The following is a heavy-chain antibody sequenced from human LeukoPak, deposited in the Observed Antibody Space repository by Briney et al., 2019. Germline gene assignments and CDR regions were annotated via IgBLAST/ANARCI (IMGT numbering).Heavy chain of an antibody. J-gene: IGHJ4*02. CDR2: IFPSGGEI. CDR1: GGSISSDTYY. Sequence: PSETLSLTCSVSGGSISSDTYYWGCIRQPPGTGLEWVSSIFPSGGEIHYADSVRGRFTISRDNSKSTLSLQMNSLRAEDTAIYYCATYRQVLSPFESWGQGTLVTVSS. V-gene: IGHV3-23*01. CDR3: ATYRQVLSPFES. D-gene: IGHD2-8*02.